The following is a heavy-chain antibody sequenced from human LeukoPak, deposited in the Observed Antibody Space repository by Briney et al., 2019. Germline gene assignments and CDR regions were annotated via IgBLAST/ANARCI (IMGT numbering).Heavy chain of an antibody. CDR2: INAGNGNT. Sequence: ASVKVSCKASGYTFTSYAMHWVRRAPGQRLEWMGWINAGNGNTKYSQKFQGRVTITRDTSASTAYMELSSLRSEDTAVYYCARGPAGYCSSTSCRIYYYYGMDVWGQGTTVTVSS. D-gene: IGHD2-2*01. CDR1: GYTFTSYA. V-gene: IGHV1-3*01. CDR3: ARGPAGYCSSTSCRIYYYYGMDV. J-gene: IGHJ6*02.